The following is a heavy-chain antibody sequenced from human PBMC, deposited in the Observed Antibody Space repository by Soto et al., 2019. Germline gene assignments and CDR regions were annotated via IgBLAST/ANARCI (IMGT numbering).Heavy chain of an antibody. CDR2: INPILSMS. CDR3: ASSYGSGYRAFDY. D-gene: IGHD3-10*01. CDR1: GDTFTFYS. Sequence: QVQLVQSGAEVKKPGSSVRVSCKASGDTFTFYSINWVRQAPGLGLEWMGRINPILSMSNYAQRFQGRVTMTAAKSTSTAYLGLSSLRSEDTAMYYCASSYGSGYRAFDYGGQGALVTVSS. J-gene: IGHJ4*02. V-gene: IGHV1-69*02.